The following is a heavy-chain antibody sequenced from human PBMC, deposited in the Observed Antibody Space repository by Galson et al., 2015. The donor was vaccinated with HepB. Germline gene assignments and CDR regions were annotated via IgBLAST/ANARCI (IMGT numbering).Heavy chain of an antibody. CDR3: AKDRGWPYFFDY. J-gene: IGHJ4*02. V-gene: IGHV3-30*02. D-gene: IGHD6-19*01. Sequence: SLRLSCAASGFTFTSHGMHWVRQAPGKGLEWLSFIRYDGSDKYYGGSVKGRFIISRDNSKNTLYLQMNSLRAEDTAVYYCAKDRGWPYFFDYWGQGTLVTVSS. CDR1: GFTFTSHG. CDR2: IRYDGSDK.